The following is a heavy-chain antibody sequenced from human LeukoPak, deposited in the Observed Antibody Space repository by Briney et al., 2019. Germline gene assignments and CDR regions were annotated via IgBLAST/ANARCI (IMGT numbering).Heavy chain of an antibody. J-gene: IGHJ4*02. V-gene: IGHV3-21*01. CDR2: ISSSSSYR. CDR1: GFTVSSNY. Sequence: NPGGSLRLSCVVSGFTVSSNYMSWVRQAPGKGLEWVSSISSSSSYRYYADSVKGRFTISRDNAKNSLHLQMNSLRAEDTAVYYCMSYAGRSDDYWGQGTLVTVSS. D-gene: IGHD3-16*01. CDR3: MSYAGRSDDY.